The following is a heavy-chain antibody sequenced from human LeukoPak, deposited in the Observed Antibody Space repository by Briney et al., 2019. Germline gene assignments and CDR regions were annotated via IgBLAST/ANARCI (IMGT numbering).Heavy chain of an antibody. D-gene: IGHD2-2*01. J-gene: IGHJ4*02. CDR3: AKDPCSSTSCYAIDY. CDR2: ISGGGGST. CDR1: GFTFSSYA. Sequence: GGSLRLSCATSGFTFSSYAMSWVRQAPGKGLEWVSTISGGGGSTWYADSVKGRFTISRDNSKNTLYLQMNSLRAEDTAVYYCAKDPCSSTSCYAIDYWGQGTLVTVSS. V-gene: IGHV3-23*01.